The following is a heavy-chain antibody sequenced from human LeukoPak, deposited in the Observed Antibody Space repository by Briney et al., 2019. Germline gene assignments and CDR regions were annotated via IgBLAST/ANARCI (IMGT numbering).Heavy chain of an antibody. V-gene: IGHV3-30*18. Sequence: PGGSLRLSCAASGFTFSSYGMHWVRQAPGKGLEWVAVISYDGSNKYYAGSVKGRFTISRDNSKNTLYLQMNSLRAEDTAVYYCAKDKRSYYDSSGLDYWGQGTLATVSS. CDR1: GFTFSSYG. D-gene: IGHD3-22*01. J-gene: IGHJ4*02. CDR3: AKDKRSYYDSSGLDY. CDR2: ISYDGSNK.